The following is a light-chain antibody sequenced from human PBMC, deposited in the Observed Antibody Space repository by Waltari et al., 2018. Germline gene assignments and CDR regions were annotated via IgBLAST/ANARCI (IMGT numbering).Light chain of an antibody. V-gene: IGLV2-23*02. CDR1: SSDFGKSNL. CDR3: SSNAGGHVV. CDR2: EVS. J-gene: IGLJ1*01. Sequence: QSALTQPASVSGSPGQSTTISCTGASSDFGKSNLVSWFQKYPGKAPTLLIYEVSTRPSGVAHPSAGSKSGNTASLTSSGLRTEDEADYYCSSNAGGHVVFGSGTKVTVL.